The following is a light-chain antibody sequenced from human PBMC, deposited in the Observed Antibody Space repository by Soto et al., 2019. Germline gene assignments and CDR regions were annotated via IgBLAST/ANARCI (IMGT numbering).Light chain of an antibody. Sequence: DIQMTQSPSSLSASIGDRVTITCRASQSISSYLNWYHQKPGKAPKLLIYAASSLQSGVPSRFSGSGSGKDFTLTISSLQPEDFATYYCQQSYSIPYTFGQGTKLEIK. J-gene: IGKJ2*01. CDR1: QSISSY. CDR3: QQSYSIPYT. V-gene: IGKV1-39*01. CDR2: AAS.